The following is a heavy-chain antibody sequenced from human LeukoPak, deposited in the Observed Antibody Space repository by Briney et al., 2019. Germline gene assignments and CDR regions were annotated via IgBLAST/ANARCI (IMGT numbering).Heavy chain of an antibody. J-gene: IGHJ4*02. V-gene: IGHV3-74*01. CDR3: AKGMYSSGCLDY. CDR1: GFTFSSYW. D-gene: IGHD6-19*01. Sequence: GGSLRLSCAASGFTFSSYWMHWVRQAPGKGLVWVSRINSDGSSTSYADSVKGRFTISRDNAKNTLYLQMNSLRAEDTAVYYCAKGMYSSGCLDYWGQGTLVTVSS. CDR2: INSDGSST.